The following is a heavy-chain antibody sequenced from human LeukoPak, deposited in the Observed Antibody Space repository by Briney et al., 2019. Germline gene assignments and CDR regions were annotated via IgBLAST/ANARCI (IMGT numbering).Heavy chain of an antibody. CDR1: GGSISSSNW. Sequence: PSGTLSLTCAVSGGSISSSNWWSWVRQPPGKGLEWIGEIYHSGSTNYNPSLKSRVTISVDKSKNQFSLKLSSVTAADTAVYYCARGSEWELLGRLESYYYYYMDVWGKGTTVTVSS. D-gene: IGHD1-26*01. J-gene: IGHJ6*03. CDR3: ARGSEWELLGRLESYYYYYMDV. V-gene: IGHV4-4*02. CDR2: IYHSGST.